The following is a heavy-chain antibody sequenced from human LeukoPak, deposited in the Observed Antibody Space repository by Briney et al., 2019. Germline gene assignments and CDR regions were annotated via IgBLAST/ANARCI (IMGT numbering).Heavy chain of an antibody. CDR2: IRSKAYGGTT. V-gene: IGHV3-49*03. Sequence: GGSLRLSCTASGFTFGDYAMSWFRQAPGKGLEWVGFIRSKAYGGTTEYAASVKGRFTISRDNSKNSLYLQMNSLRTEDTALYYCAGHPNWNDLHAFDIWGQGTMVTVSS. CDR1: GFTFGDYA. CDR3: AGHPNWNDLHAFDI. J-gene: IGHJ3*02. D-gene: IGHD1-20*01.